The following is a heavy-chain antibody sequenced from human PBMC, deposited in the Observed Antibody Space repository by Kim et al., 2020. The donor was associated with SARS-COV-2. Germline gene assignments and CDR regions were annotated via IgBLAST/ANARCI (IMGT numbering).Heavy chain of an antibody. CDR3: ARDSGRGITMVRGVISHYGMDV. CDR2: ISSSSSYI. D-gene: IGHD3-10*01. J-gene: IGHJ6*02. Sequence: GGSLRLSCAASGFTFSSYSMNWVRQAPGKGLEWVSSISSSSSYIYYADSVKGRFTISRDNAKNSLYLQMNSLRAEDTAVYYCARDSGRGITMVRGVISHYGMDVWGQGTTVTVSS. V-gene: IGHV3-21*01. CDR1: GFTFSSYS.